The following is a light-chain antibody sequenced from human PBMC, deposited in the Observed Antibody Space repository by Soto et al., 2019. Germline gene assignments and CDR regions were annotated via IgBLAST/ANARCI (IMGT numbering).Light chain of an antibody. CDR3: SSYTSSSTHV. CDR2: DVS. J-gene: IGLJ1*01. Sequence: QSALTQPASVSGSPGRSITISCPGTSSDVGAYNFVSWYQQHPGKVPKLMIFDVSSRPSGVSDRFSGSRSGNTASLTISGLQAEDEGDYYCSSYTSSSTHVFGSGTKLTVL. V-gene: IGLV2-14*03. CDR1: SSDVGAYNF.